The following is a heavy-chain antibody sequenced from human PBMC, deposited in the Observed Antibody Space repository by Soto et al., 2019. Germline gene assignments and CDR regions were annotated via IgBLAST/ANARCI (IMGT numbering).Heavy chain of an antibody. D-gene: IGHD3-3*01. CDR2: IYYSGST. Sequence: SETLSLTCTVSGGSISSSSYYWGWIRQPPGKGLEWIGSIYYSGSTYYNPSLKSRVTISVDTSKNQFSLKLSSVTAADTAVYYCARHFDIGGAYDYYGMDVWGQRTTVTVSS. V-gene: IGHV4-39*01. CDR1: GGSISSSSYY. J-gene: IGHJ6*02. CDR3: ARHFDIGGAYDYYGMDV.